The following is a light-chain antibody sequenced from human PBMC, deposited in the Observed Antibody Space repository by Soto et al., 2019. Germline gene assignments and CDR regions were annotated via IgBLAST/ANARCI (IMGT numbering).Light chain of an antibody. Sequence: EIVLTQSPATLSLSPGERATLSCRASQSVSSYLAWYQQKPGQAPRLLIYDASNRATGIPARFSGSGSGTDLTLTISSLEPEDFAVYYWQQRSNWPLMYTFGQGTKLEIK. CDR2: DAS. CDR3: QQRSNWPLMYT. CDR1: QSVSSY. J-gene: IGKJ2*01. V-gene: IGKV3-11*01.